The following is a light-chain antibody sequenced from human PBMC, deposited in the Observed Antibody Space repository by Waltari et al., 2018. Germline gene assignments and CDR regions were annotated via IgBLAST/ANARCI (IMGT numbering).Light chain of an antibody. CDR1: QGISSG. Sequence: DIQMTQSPSSLSASVGDRVTITCRASQGISSGLAWYQQKPGKAPELRIYAASSFQSGVPSRFSGSGSGTDFTLTISSLQPEEFATYYCQQAYSFPLTFGGGTKVEIK. CDR3: QQAYSFPLT. CDR2: AAS. V-gene: IGKV1-12*01. J-gene: IGKJ4*01.